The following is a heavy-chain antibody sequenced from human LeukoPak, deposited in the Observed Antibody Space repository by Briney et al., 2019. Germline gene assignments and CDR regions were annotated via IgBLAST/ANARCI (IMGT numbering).Heavy chain of an antibody. CDR3: AKEYSSSWRVFDY. CDR2: LSGSST. V-gene: IGHV3-23*01. CDR1: GFTFSSYA. Sequence: PGGSLRLSCAASGFTFSSYAMSWVRQAPGKGLEWVSTLSGSSTYYADSVKGRLSISRDNSKNTLYLQMNSLRAEDAAVYYCAKEYSSSWRVFDYWGQGTLVTVSS. J-gene: IGHJ4*02. D-gene: IGHD6-13*01.